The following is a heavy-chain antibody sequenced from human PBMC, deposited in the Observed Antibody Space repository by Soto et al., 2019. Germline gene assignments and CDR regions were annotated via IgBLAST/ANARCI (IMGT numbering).Heavy chain of an antibody. V-gene: IGHV4-30-2*01. CDR3: ARAHGSGWGAFDI. D-gene: IGHD3-10*01. CDR2: IYHSGST. CDR1: GGSISSGGYS. J-gene: IGHJ3*02. Sequence: QLQLQESGSGLVKPSQTLSLTCAVSGGSISSGGYSWSWIRQPPGKGLEWIGYIYHSGSTYYNPSLKGRVTISVDRSKTQCSRKLSSVTAADTAVYYCARAHGSGWGAFDIWGQGTMVTVSS.